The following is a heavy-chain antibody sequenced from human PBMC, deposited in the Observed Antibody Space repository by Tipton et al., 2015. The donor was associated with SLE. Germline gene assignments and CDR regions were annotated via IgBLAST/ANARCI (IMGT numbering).Heavy chain of an antibody. V-gene: IGHV5-51*03. CDR2: IYPGDSDT. Sequence: QSGAEVKKPGESLRISCQGSGYRFSTYWIAWVRQMPGKGLEWMGIIYPGDSDTRYSPSFQGQVTISADNSISTAYLQWSSLKASDTAMYYCARLAPVTSDFDFWGQGTLVTVSS. J-gene: IGHJ4*02. CDR1: GYRFSTYW. D-gene: IGHD4-17*01. CDR3: ARLAPVTSDFDF.